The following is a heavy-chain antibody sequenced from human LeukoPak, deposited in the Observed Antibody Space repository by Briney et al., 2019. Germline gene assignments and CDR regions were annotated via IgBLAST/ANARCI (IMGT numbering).Heavy chain of an antibody. Sequence: GGSLRLSCAAPGFSFSNYWMHWVRQAPGKGLGWVTRMNSDGSATYYADSVQGRFTISRDNAKNTPYLQMNSLRAEDTAMYFCAKGPNYFDSWGQGTLVTVSS. CDR2: MNSDGSAT. CDR3: AKGPNYFDS. CDR1: GFSFSNYW. J-gene: IGHJ4*02. V-gene: IGHV3-74*01.